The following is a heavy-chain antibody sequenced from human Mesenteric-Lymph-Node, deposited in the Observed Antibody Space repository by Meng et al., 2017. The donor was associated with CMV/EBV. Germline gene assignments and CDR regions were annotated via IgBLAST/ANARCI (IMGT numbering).Heavy chain of an antibody. J-gene: IGHJ5*02. CDR1: GGSISSYY. CDR2: IYYSGST. V-gene: IGHV4-59*01. CDR3: ATTLYPVAYLNSFDP. Sequence: SETLSLTCTVSGGSISSYYWSWIRQPPGKGLEWIGYIYYSGSTNYNPSLKSRVTISVDTSKNQFSLKLSSVTAADTAVYFCATTLYPVAYLNSFDPWGQGTLVTVSS. D-gene: IGHD6-19*01.